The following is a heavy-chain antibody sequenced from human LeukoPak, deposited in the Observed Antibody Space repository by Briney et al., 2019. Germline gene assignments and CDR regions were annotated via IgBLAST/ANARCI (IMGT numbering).Heavy chain of an antibody. CDR2: INPNGDYT. J-gene: IGHJ5*02. D-gene: IGHD2-8*01. Sequence: ASVKVSCKASGFTFTNHWMHWVRQAPGQGLEWMGIINPNGDYTIYAQKFQGRVTMTRDTSTSTLYMELSSLRFDDTAVYYCARDHSDNNAWWFDPWGQGTLVTVST. CDR3: ARDHSDNNAWWFDP. V-gene: IGHV1-46*01. CDR1: GFTFTNHW.